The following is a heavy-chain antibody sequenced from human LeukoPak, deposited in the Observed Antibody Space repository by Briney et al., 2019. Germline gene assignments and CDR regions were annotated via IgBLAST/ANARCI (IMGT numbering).Heavy chain of an antibody. CDR2: ISSSSSYI. D-gene: IGHD2-2*01. V-gene: IGHV3-21*01. J-gene: IGHJ5*02. CDR1: GFTFSSYS. CDR3: ASSDIPVVPDNNWFDP. Sequence: SGGSLRLSCAASGFTFSSYSMSWVRQAPGKGLEWVSSISSSSSYIYYADSVKGRFTISRDNAKNSLYLQMNSLRAEDTAVYYCASSDIPVVPDNNWFDPWGQGTLVTVSS.